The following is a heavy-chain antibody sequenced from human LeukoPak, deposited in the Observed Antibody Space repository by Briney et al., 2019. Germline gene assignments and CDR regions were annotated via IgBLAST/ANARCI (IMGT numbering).Heavy chain of an antibody. D-gene: IGHD1-26*01. V-gene: IGHV3-21*06. CDR1: GFTFSSFG. CDR2: ISGSITYI. Sequence: GGSLRLSCAASGFTFSSFGMNWVRQAPGKGLEWVSSISGSITYIYYADSLKGRFTISRDNAKNTLYLQMNSLRAEDTSLYYCVRYRVYSYGLYVCGQGNTVTVSS. J-gene: IGHJ6*02. CDR3: VRYRVYSYGLYV.